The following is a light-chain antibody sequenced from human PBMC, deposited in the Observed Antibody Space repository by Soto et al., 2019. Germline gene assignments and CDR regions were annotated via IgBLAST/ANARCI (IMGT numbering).Light chain of an antibody. CDR3: QQSFSTPHT. J-gene: IGKJ2*01. CDR2: ATS. CDR1: QTISFY. V-gene: IGKV1-39*01. Sequence: IQMTQSPSSLSASVGDTVTITCRASQTISFYLNWYQQKPGRTPNLLIYATSSLQSGVPSRFDGSGSGTEFTLTISSLQPDDFATYYCQQSFSTPHTFGQGTKPELK.